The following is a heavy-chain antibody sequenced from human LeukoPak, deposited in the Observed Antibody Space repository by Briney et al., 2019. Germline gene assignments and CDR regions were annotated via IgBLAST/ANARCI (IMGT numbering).Heavy chain of an antibody. CDR1: GYTFTSSD. CDR3: ARGRYSGSYSGFYYYYYMDV. D-gene: IGHD1-26*01. CDR2: MNPNSGNT. Sequence: ASVKVSCKASGYTFTSSDINWVRQATGQGLEWMGWMNPNSGNTGYAQKFQGRVTMTRNTSISTAYMELSSLRSEDTAVYYCARGRYSGSYSGFYYYYYMDVWGKGTTVTVSS. V-gene: IGHV1-8*01. J-gene: IGHJ6*03.